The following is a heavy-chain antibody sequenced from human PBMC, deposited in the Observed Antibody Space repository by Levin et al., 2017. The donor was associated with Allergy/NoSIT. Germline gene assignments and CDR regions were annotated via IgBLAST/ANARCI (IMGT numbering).Heavy chain of an antibody. J-gene: IGHJ4*02. CDR1: GGSIITYY. V-gene: IGHV4-59*01. Sequence: PSETLSLTCTVSGGSIITYYWSWIRQPPGKGLAWIGNVYYTGTTNYNPSLKSRVTMSGDTSKNQFSLKLSSVTAADTAVYYCARAVRFSSGYYFDYWGQGALVTVSS. CDR2: VYYTGTT. CDR3: ARAVRFSSGYYFDY. D-gene: IGHD6-19*01.